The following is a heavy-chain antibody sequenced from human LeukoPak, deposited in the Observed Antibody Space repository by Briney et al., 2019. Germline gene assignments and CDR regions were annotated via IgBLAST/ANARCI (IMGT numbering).Heavy chain of an antibody. CDR3: AKPTGDTGWYGLFEY. CDR2: VSYDGNDY. D-gene: IGHD6-19*01. V-gene: IGHV3-30*18. J-gene: IGHJ4*02. CDR1: GFTFSGYA. Sequence: GRSLRHSCAASGFTFSGYAMNWVRQAPGKGLEWVAVVSYDGNDYYYADSVRGRFTISRGNSKNTLYLQMNSLRAEDTAVYYCAKPTGDTGWYGLFEYWGQGTLVTVSS.